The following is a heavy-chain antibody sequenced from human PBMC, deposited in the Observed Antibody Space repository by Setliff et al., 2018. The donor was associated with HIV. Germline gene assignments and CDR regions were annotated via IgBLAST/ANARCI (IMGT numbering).Heavy chain of an antibody. V-gene: IGHV1-69*10. J-gene: IGHJ4*02. CDR1: GGTFSTSA. CDR2: IIPILDIP. CDR3: ARGLEYSTSSPFDY. D-gene: IGHD6-6*01. Sequence: GASVKVSCKASGGTFSTSAVTWVRQAPGQGLEWMGGIIPILDIPNYALNFQGRVTITADESTSTAYMELSGLTSEDSAVYYCARGLEYSTSSPFDYWGQGTLVTVSS.